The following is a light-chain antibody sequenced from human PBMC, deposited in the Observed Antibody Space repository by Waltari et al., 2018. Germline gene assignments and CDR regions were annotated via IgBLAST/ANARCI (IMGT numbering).Light chain of an antibody. J-gene: IGLJ3*02. V-gene: IGLV1-47*01. Sequence: QSVLTQSPAASGTPGQRGTISCSGSSSNLGANSVYWSQQFPGTAPRLLRYRSYQRPAGVPDRFSGYKSGTSASLAISGLRSEDEADYYCATWDDSLNAWVFGGGTRLTAL. CDR1: SSNLGANS. CDR2: RSY. CDR3: ATWDDSLNAWV.